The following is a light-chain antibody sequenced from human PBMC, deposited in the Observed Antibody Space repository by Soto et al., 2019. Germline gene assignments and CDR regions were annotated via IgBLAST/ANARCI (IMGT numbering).Light chain of an antibody. CDR1: ENIKSW. Sequence: DIQMTQSPSTLSASVGDRVTIACRASENIKSWLAWYQQQPGKAPKLLIYKASSLQSGVPSRFSGSVSGTEFTLTISSLQADDFATYYCQQNNSYPYTFGQGTRLEIK. CDR3: QQNNSYPYT. V-gene: IGKV1-5*03. CDR2: KAS. J-gene: IGKJ2*01.